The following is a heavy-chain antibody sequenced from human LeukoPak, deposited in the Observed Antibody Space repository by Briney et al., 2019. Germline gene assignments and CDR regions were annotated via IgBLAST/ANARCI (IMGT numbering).Heavy chain of an antibody. Sequence: GGPLRLSCAASGFTFSSYSMNWVRQAPGKGLEWVSSISSSSSYIYYADSVKGRFTISRDNAKNSLYLQMNSLRAEDTAVYYCARDRSDRLAVAGTSAFDYWGQGTLVTVSS. CDR1: GFTFSSYS. J-gene: IGHJ4*02. D-gene: IGHD6-19*01. CDR3: ARDRSDRLAVAGTSAFDY. CDR2: ISSSSSYI. V-gene: IGHV3-21*01.